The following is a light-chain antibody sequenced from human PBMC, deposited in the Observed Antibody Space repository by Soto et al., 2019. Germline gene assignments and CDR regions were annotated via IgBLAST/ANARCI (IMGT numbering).Light chain of an antibody. CDR2: DVS. V-gene: IGLV2-14*03. Sequence: QSALTQPASVSGSPGQSITISCTGTSSDVGGYNYVSWYQHHPGKAPKVIIYDVSNRPSGVSSRVSGSKSGNTASLTISGLQAEDEADYYCSSYTSSSSWVFGGGTKVTVL. J-gene: IGLJ2*01. CDR1: SSDVGGYNY. CDR3: SSYTSSSSWV.